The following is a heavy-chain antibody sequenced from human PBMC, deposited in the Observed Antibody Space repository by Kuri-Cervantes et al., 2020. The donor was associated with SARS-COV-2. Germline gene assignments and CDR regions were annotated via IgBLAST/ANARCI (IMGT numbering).Heavy chain of an antibody. J-gene: IGHJ6*03. V-gene: IGHV3-21*01. CDR2: ISGSGSYI. Sequence: GESLKISCAASGFSLGRYTMNWVRQAPGKALEWVSSISGSGSYIYYADSVKGRFTISKESGENSLYLHMNSLRGDDTAVYYCARVAGEGPIYYYYMDVWGKGTTVTVSS. D-gene: IGHD2-21*01. CDR1: GFSLGRYT. CDR3: ARVAGEGPIYYYYMDV.